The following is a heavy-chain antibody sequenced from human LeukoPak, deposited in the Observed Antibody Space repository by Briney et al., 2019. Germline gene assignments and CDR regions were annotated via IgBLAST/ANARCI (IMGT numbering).Heavy chain of an antibody. Sequence: GGSLRLSCVTSGFPLSTYGVHWVRQAPGSGLEWLAYIHYDGYTTNYADSVKGRFTISRDNSKNALYLQMISLRPEDTAVYFCAKGTSGIIAGGHDYYVDVWGKGTTVTISS. CDR3: AKGTSGIIAGGHDYYVDV. J-gene: IGHJ6*03. CDR1: GFPLSTYG. CDR2: IHYDGYTT. V-gene: IGHV3-30*02. D-gene: IGHD6-13*01.